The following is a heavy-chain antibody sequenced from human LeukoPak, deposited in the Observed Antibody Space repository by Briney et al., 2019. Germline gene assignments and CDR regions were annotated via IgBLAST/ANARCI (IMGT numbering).Heavy chain of an antibody. CDR3: ARDPPNYYDSSGYPDNFDY. D-gene: IGHD3-22*01. Sequence: SVKVSCKASGGTFSSYTVSWVRQAPGQGLEWMGRIIPILGIANYAQKFQGRVTITADKSTSTAYMELSSLRSEDTAVYYCARDPPNYYDSSGYPDNFDYWGQGTLVTVSS. CDR2: IIPILGIA. CDR1: GGTFSSYT. J-gene: IGHJ4*02. V-gene: IGHV1-69*04.